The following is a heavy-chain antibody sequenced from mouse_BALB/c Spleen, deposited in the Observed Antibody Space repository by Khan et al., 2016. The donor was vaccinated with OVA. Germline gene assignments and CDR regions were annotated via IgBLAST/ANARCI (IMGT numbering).Heavy chain of an antibody. D-gene: IGHD2-14*01. CDR2: MIYSGNT. V-gene: IGHV3-8*02. CDR1: GDSITSGY. Sequence: EVQLQESGPSLVKPSQTLSLTCSVTGDSITSGYWSWIRKFPGNKLEYMGYMIYSGNTYYNPSLKSRISITRHTSKNPYYLKLNSVTTEDTATYYCARSTYRDAFAYWGQGTLVTVSA. J-gene: IGHJ3*01. CDR3: ARSTYRDAFAY.